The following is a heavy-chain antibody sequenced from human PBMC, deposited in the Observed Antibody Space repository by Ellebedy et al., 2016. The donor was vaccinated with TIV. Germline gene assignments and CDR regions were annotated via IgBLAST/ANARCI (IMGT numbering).Heavy chain of an antibody. CDR3: ARNPSKTGDFDN. V-gene: IGHV1-8*01. D-gene: IGHD7-27*01. J-gene: IGHJ4*02. Sequence: ASVKVSXXASGYTFTTYDINWVRQATGQGLEWMGWMNPENGHTGYAQKFQGRVTMTSDTSTSTAYMELSSLISEDTAVYYCARNPSKTGDFDNWGQGTLVTVSS. CDR1: GYTFTTYD. CDR2: MNPENGHT.